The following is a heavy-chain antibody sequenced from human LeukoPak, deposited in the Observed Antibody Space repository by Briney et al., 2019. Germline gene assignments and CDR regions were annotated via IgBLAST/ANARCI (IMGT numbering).Heavy chain of an antibody. CDR3: ARDLPITMVRGVTFYYYYGMDV. CDR2: ISYDGSNK. CDR1: GFTFSSYA. D-gene: IGHD3-10*01. V-gene: IGHV3-30-3*01. J-gene: IGHJ6*02. Sequence: GRSLRLSCAASGFTFSSYAMHWVRQAPGMGLEWVAVISYDGSNKYYADSVKGRFTISRDNSKNTLYLQMNSLRAEDTAVYYCARDLPITMVRGVTFYYYYGMDVWGQGTTVTVSS.